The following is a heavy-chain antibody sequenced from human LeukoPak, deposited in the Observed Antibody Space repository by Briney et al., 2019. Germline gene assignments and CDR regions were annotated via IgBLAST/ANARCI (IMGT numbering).Heavy chain of an antibody. Sequence: ALVKVSCKASGYSFTAYFMHWVRQAPGQGLEWMGWINPNTGVTDYAHKFQDRVTMTRDTSISTAYMDLSRLTSDDTAVFFCARARSSSWPFYSGLDVWGQGTTVTVSS. D-gene: IGHD6-13*01. CDR3: ARARSSSWPFYSGLDV. J-gene: IGHJ6*02. CDR1: GYSFTAYF. V-gene: IGHV1-2*02. CDR2: INPNTGVT.